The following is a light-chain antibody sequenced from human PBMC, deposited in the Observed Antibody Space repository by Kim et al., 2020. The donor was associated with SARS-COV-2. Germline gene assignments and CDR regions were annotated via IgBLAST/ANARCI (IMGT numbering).Light chain of an antibody. V-gene: IGKV1-5*01. CDR3: QQYHTFPWT. J-gene: IGKJ1*01. Sequence: ASVGERVTITCRASQTITTWLAWYQQKPGKAPNLLIYEVSTLEDGVPSRFSGGGSGTEFTLTIASLQPDDFATYYCQQYHTFPWTFGQGTKVDIK. CDR1: QTITTW. CDR2: EVS.